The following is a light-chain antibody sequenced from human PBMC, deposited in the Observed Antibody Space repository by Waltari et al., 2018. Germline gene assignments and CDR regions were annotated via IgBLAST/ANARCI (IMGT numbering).Light chain of an antibody. Sequence: QSVLTQPPSASGTPGPRVTISCSGSSSNIGSNYVYWYQQLPGTAPKLLIYRNNRRPSGVPYRFSGSKSGTSASLAISGLRSEDEADYYCAALDDSLSGVVFGGGTKLTVL. CDR1: SSNIGSNY. J-gene: IGLJ2*01. CDR3: AALDDSLSGVV. CDR2: RNN. V-gene: IGLV1-47*01.